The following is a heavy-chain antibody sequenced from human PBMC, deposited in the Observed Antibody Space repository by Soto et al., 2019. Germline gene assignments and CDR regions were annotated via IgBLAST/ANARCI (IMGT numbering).Heavy chain of an antibody. CDR2: IIPIFGTA. CDR1: GGTFSSYA. D-gene: IGHD3-3*01. Sequence: QVQLVQSGAEVKKPGSSVKVSCKASGGTFSSYAISWVRQAPGQGLEWTGGIIPIFGTANYAQKFQGRVTITADESTSTAYMELSSLRSEDTAVYYCASRRDYDFWSGPYYYGMDVWGQGTTVTVSS. J-gene: IGHJ6*02. V-gene: IGHV1-69*01. CDR3: ASRRDYDFWSGPYYYGMDV.